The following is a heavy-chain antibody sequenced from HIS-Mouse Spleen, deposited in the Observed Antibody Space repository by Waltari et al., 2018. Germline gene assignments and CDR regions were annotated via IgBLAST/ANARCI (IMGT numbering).Heavy chain of an antibody. V-gene: IGHV4-39*07. D-gene: IGHD3-16*01. CDR2: IYYSGRT. Sequence: QLQLQESGPGLVKPSETLSLTCTVPGGSISSSSYYWGWIRKPPGKGLEWIGSIYYSGRTYYNPSLKSRVTISVDTSKNQFSLKLSSVTAADTAVYYCARDLSLGFDYWGQGTLVTVSS. CDR1: GGSISSSSYY. J-gene: IGHJ4*02. CDR3: ARDLSLGFDY.